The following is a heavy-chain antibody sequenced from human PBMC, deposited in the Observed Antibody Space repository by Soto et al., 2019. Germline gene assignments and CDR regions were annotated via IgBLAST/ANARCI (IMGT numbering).Heavy chain of an antibody. CDR1: GGSFSGYY. Sequence: PSETLSLTCAVYGGSFSGYYWSWIRQPPGKGLEWIGEINHSGSTNYNPSLKSRVTISVDTSKNQFSLKLSSVTAADTAVYYCARVTSGSYYRTYYYYGMDVWGQGTTVTVSS. D-gene: IGHD3-10*01. J-gene: IGHJ6*02. CDR3: ARVTSGSYYRTYYYYGMDV. V-gene: IGHV4-34*01. CDR2: INHSGST.